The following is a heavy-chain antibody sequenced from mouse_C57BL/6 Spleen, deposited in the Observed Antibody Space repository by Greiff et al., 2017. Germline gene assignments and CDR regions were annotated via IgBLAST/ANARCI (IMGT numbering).Heavy chain of an antibody. Sequence: QVQLQQPGAELVKPGASVKMSCKASGYTFTSYWITWVKQRPGQGLEWIGDIYPGSGSTNYNEKFKSKATLTVDTSSSTAYMQLSSLTSEDSAVYYCARWGGYYGRSDAMDYWGQGTSVTVSS. CDR2: IYPGSGST. D-gene: IGHD1-1*01. CDR3: ARWGGYYGRSDAMDY. CDR1: GYTFTSYW. V-gene: IGHV1-55*01. J-gene: IGHJ4*01.